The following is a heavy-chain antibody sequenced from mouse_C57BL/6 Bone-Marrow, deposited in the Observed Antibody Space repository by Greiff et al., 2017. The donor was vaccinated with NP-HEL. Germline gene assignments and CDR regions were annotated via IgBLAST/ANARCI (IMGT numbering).Heavy chain of an antibody. CDR3: SRRGGYYGYFDV. V-gene: IGHV1-76*01. CDR2: IYPGSGNT. J-gene: IGHJ1*03. Sequence: VQLQQSGAELVRPGASVKLSCKASGYTFTDYYINWVKQRPGQGLEWIARIYPGSGNTYYNEKFQGKAHLTAEQSSSTAYMQLSSRTSYDSAVYFCSRRGGYYGYFDVWGTGTTVTVSS. D-gene: IGHD2-2*01. CDR1: GYTFTDYY.